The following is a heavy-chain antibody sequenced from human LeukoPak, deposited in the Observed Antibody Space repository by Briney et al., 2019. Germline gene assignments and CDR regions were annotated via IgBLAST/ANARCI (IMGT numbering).Heavy chain of an antibody. D-gene: IGHD3-9*01. CDR3: ATTGLDWRYYFDY. J-gene: IGHJ4*02. CDR2: ISGSGGST. CDR1: GFTFSSYA. V-gene: IGHV3-23*01. Sequence: PGGSLRLSCAASGFTFSSYAMSWVRQAPGKGLEWVSAISGSGGSTYYADSVKGRFTISRDNSKNTLYLQMNSLRAEDTAVYYCATTGLDWRYYFDYWGQGTLVTVPS.